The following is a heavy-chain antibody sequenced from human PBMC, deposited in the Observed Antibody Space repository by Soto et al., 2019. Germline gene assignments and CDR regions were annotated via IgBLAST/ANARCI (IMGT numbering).Heavy chain of an antibody. CDR3: ARDLSSRLVETSPTAGMVV. CDR2: ISTNSGGT. CDR1: GYSFIAYS. J-gene: IGHJ6*02. Sequence: QAQLVQSGAEVKKPGASVKVSCKASGYSFIAYSIQWVRQAPGQGLEWMGWISTNSGGTNCSQKFQGRVTMTRDTYIKTVYLELTVLRSDDTAVYYCARDLSSRLVETSPTAGMVVWGQGTKVTVSS. D-gene: IGHD3-3*01. V-gene: IGHV1-2*02.